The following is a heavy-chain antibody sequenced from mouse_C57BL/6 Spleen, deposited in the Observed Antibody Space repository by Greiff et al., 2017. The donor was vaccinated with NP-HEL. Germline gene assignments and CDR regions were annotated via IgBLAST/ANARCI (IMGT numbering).Heavy chain of an antibody. Sequence: VQLQQSGPVLVKPGASVKMSCKASGYTFTDYYMNWVKQSHGKSLEWIGVINPYNGGTSYNQKFEGKATLTVDKSSSTAYMELNSLTSEDSAVYYCARGGLRGDWFAYWGQGTLVTVSA. V-gene: IGHV1-19*01. CDR1: GYTFTDYY. CDR3: ARGGLRGDWFAY. J-gene: IGHJ3*01. D-gene: IGHD2-4*01. CDR2: INPYNGGT.